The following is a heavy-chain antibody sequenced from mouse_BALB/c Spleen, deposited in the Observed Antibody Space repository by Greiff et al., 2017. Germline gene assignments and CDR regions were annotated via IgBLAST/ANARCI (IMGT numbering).Heavy chain of an antibody. J-gene: IGHJ2*01. CDR3: ARSGSRFDY. CDR1: GFTFSSFG. D-gene: IGHD1-1*01. CDR2: ISSGSSTI. V-gene: IGHV5-17*02. Sequence: EVQLVESGGGLVQPGGSRKLSCAASGFTFSSFGMHWVRQAPEKGLEWVAYISSGSSTIYYADTVKGRFTISRDNPKNTLFLQMTSLRSEDTAMYYCARSGSRFDYWGQGTTLTVSS.